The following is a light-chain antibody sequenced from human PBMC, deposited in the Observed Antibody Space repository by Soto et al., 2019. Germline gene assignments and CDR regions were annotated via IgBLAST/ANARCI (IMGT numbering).Light chain of an antibody. V-gene: IGKV3-11*01. J-gene: IGKJ3*01. CDR3: QQRYAWPPIT. CDR2: DAS. Sequence: EVVLTQSPATLSLSPGERATLSCRASQSVGPYLAWYQQKPGHAPRLLIYDASNRATGIPARFGGSGSGTDFTLTISSLEPEDFAVYYCQQRYAWPPITFGPGSTVDVK. CDR1: QSVGPY.